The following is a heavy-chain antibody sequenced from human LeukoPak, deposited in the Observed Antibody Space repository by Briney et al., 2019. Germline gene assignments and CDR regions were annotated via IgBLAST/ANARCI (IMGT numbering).Heavy chain of an antibody. V-gene: IGHV4-59*01. D-gene: IGHD3-3*01. CDR3: ARGSITIFGVVIDGYFDY. J-gene: IGHJ4*02. CDR1: GGSISSYY. Sequence: SETLSLTCTVSGGSISSYYWSWIRQPPGKGLEWIGYIYYSGSTNYNPSLKSRVTISVDTSKNQFSLKLSSVTAADRAVYYCARGSITIFGVVIDGYFDYWGQGTLVTVSS. CDR2: IYYSGST.